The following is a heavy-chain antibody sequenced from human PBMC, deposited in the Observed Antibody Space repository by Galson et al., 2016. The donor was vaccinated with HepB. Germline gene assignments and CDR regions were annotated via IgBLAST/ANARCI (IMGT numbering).Heavy chain of an antibody. J-gene: IGHJ3*01. CDR1: GFTFGDYY. Sequence: SLRLSCAASGFTFGDYYMSWIRQPPGKGLEWVSFISTDGIRRHYGESVEGRFTVSRDNVKNSLYLYINNPRADDTAVYYCARVLSHGMDVWGQGTMVTVSS. CDR3: ARVLSHGMDV. V-gene: IGHV3-11*01. D-gene: IGHD3/OR15-3a*01. CDR2: ISTDGIRR.